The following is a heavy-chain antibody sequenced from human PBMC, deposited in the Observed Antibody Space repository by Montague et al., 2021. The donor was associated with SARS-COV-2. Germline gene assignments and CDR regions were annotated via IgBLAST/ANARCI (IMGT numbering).Heavy chain of an antibody. J-gene: IGHJ4*02. V-gene: IGHV3-43*02. Sequence: SLRLSCAASGFNFEEHAMHWVRQVPGKGLEWVSVISRDGAYTFYADSVKGRFTISRDNNKDSLFLQMNSLTTEDTALYYCAKDIEDRHCSWVSFDYWGQGALVAVSS. CDR2: ISRDGAYT. CDR1: GFNFEEHA. D-gene: IGHD2-21*02. CDR3: AKDIEDRHCSWVSFDY.